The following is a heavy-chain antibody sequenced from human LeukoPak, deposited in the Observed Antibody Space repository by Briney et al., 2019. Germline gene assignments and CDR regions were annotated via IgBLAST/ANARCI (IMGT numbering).Heavy chain of an antibody. V-gene: IGHV3-30*04. D-gene: IGHD6-6*01. CDR1: GFTFSSYV. CDR2: ISYDGSNE. J-gene: IGHJ4*02. CDR3: AGDKGTSYLSSFDY. Sequence: GGSLRLSCAASGFTFSSYVMHWVRQAPGKGLEWVAIISYDGSNEYYADSVKGRFTISRDNSKNTLYLQMNSLRAADAAVYYCAGDKGTSYLSSFDYWGQGTLVTVSS.